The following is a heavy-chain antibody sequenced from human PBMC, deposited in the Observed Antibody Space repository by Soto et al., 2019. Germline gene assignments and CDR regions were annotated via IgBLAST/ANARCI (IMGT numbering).Heavy chain of an antibody. CDR3: ARERVATSHFDY. V-gene: IGHV4-30-4*01. J-gene: IGHJ4*02. Sequence: PSETLSLTCTVSGGSISSGDYYWSWIRQPPGTGLEWIGYIYYSGSTYYNPSLKSRVTISVDTSKNQFSLKLSSVTAADTAVYYCARERVATSHFDYGGQGTLVTVSS. CDR1: GGSISSGDYY. D-gene: IGHD5-12*01. CDR2: IYYSGST.